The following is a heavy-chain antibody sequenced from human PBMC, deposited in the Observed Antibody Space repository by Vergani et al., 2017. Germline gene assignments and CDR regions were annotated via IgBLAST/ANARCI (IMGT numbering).Heavy chain of an antibody. CDR1: GYTFTGYY. V-gene: IGHV1-69*01. CDR2: IIPIFGTA. Sequence: QVQLVQSGAEVKKPGASVKVSCKASGYTFTGYYMHWVRQAPGQGLEWMGWIIPIFGTANYAQKFQGRVTITADESTSTAYMELSSLRSEDTAVYYCARDPIAAAGTEEGDWGQGTLVTVSS. J-gene: IGHJ4*02. CDR3: ARDPIAAAGTEEGD. D-gene: IGHD6-13*01.